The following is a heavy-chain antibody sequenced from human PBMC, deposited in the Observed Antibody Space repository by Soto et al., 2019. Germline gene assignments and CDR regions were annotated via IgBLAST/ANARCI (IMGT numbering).Heavy chain of an antibody. Sequence: QVQLVESGGGVVQPGRSLRLSCAASGFTFSSYAMHWVRQAPGKGLEWVAVISYDGSNKYYADSVKGRFTISRDNSKNTLYLQMNSLRAEDTAVYYCARDRRYDSSGSPDYWGQGTLVTVSS. V-gene: IGHV3-30-3*01. CDR1: GFTFSSYA. CDR2: ISYDGSNK. D-gene: IGHD3-22*01. J-gene: IGHJ4*02. CDR3: ARDRRYDSSGSPDY.